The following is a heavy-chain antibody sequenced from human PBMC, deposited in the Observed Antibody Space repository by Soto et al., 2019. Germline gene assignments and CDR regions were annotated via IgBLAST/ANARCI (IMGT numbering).Heavy chain of an antibody. J-gene: IGHJ6*03. CDR1: GFTLRGYA. Sequence: ESGGGLAQPGGSLRLSCAASGFTLRGYAMDWVRQAPGTGLEYVSGISSNGVGTYYANSVQGRFTISRDNSKNTVYLQMGSLRPEDMAVYYCARRARPDFYYMDVWGKGTTVTVSS. CDR2: ISSNGVGT. V-gene: IGHV3-64*01. D-gene: IGHD6-6*01. CDR3: ARRARPDFYYMDV.